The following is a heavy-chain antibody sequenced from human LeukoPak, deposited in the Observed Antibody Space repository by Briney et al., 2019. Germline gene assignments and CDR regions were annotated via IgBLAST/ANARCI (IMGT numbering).Heavy chain of an antibody. Sequence: GGSVRLSCAASGFTFSSYSMNWVRQASGKGLEWVSSISSSSSYIYYADSVKGRFTISRDNAKNSLYLQMNSLRAEDTAVYYCASTTYYDILTGYYPGGNWFDPWGQGTLVTVSS. CDR3: ASTTYYDILTGYYPGGNWFDP. D-gene: IGHD3-9*01. J-gene: IGHJ5*02. CDR1: GFTFSSYS. V-gene: IGHV3-21*01. CDR2: ISSSSSYI.